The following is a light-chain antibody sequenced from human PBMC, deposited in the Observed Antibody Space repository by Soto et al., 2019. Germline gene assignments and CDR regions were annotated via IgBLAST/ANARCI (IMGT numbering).Light chain of an antibody. CDR2: RNN. J-gene: IGLJ2*01. V-gene: IGLV1-47*01. CDR3: AAWDDSLSGVI. Sequence: QSVLTQPPSASGTPGQRVTISCSGSSSNIRSNYVYWYQQLPGTAPKLLIYRNNQRPSGVPDRFSASKSGTSASLAISGLRSEDEADYYCAAWDDSLSGVIFGGGTKLTVL. CDR1: SSNIRSNY.